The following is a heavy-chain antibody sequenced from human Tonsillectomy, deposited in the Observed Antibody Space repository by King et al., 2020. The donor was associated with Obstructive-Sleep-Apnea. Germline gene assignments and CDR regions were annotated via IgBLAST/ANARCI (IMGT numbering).Heavy chain of an antibody. V-gene: IGHV1-18*04. D-gene: IGHD6-19*01. Sequence: QLVQSGAEVKKPGASVKVSCKASGYTFISYAISWVRQAPGQGLEWMGWISVYNGNTNYAQKFQGRVTMTTDTSTSTAYLELRSLRSDDTAMYYCARDGATTVAGTGGYNWFDPWGQGTLVTVSS. CDR3: ARDGATTVAGTGGYNWFDP. CDR2: ISVYNGNT. CDR1: GYTFISYA. J-gene: IGHJ5*02.